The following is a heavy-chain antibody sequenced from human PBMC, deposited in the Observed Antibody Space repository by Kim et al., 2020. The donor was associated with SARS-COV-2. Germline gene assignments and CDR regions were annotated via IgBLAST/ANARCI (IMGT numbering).Heavy chain of an antibody. D-gene: IGHD3-22*01. CDR1: GFTFSSYG. Sequence: GGSLRLSCAASGFTFSSYGMHWVRQAPGKGLEWVAVISYDGSNKYYADSVKGRFTISRDNSKNTLYLQMNSLRAEDTAVYYCAKPWGVDSSGYPTLNDYWGQGTLVTVSS. CDR2: ISYDGSNK. J-gene: IGHJ4*02. V-gene: IGHV3-30*18. CDR3: AKPWGVDSSGYPTLNDY.